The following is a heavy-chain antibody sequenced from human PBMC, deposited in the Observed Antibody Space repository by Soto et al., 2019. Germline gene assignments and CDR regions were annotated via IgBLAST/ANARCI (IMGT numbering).Heavy chain of an antibody. CDR3: ARDGALVVPAAMGGWFDP. V-gene: IGHV4-39*02. J-gene: IGHJ5*02. Sequence: QLQLQESGPGLVKPSETLSLTCTVSGGSISSSSYYWGWIRQPPGKGLEWIGSIYYSGSTYYNPSLKSRVTISVDTSKNQFSLKLSSVTAADTAVYYCARDGALVVPAAMGGWFDPWGQGTLVTVSS. CDR1: GGSISSSSYY. CDR2: IYYSGST. D-gene: IGHD2-2*01.